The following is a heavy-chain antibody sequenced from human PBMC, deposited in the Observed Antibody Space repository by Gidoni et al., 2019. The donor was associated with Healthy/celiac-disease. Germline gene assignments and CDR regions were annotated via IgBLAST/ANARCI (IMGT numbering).Heavy chain of an antibody. J-gene: IGHJ2*01. CDR1: GFTFSSYG. D-gene: IGHD6-19*01. CDR2: IWYDGSNK. CDR3: ARDEQWLGSGYFDL. Sequence: QVQLVESGGGVVQPGRSLRLSCAASGFTFSSYGMHWVRQAPGKGLEWVAVIWYDGSNKYYADSVKGRFTISRDNSKNTLYLQMNSLRAEDTAVYYCARDEQWLGSGYFDLWGRGTLVTVSS. V-gene: IGHV3-33*01.